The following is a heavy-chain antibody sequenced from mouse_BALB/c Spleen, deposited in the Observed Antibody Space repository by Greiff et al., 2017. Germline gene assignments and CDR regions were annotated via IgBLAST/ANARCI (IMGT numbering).Heavy chain of an antibody. CDR2: ISDGGSYT. V-gene: IGHV5-4*02. CDR3: ARGGY. J-gene: IGHJ2*01. Sequence: EVKVVESGGGLVKPGGSLKLSCAASGFTFSDYYMYWVRQTPEKRLEWVATISDGGSYTYYPDSVKGRFTISRDNAKNNLYLQMSSLKSEDTAMYYCARGGYWGQGTTLTVSS. CDR1: GFTFSDYY.